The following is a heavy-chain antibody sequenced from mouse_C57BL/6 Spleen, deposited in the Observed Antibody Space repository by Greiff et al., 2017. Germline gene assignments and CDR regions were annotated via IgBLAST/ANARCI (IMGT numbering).Heavy chain of an antibody. CDR1: GYSITSGYY. CDR2: ISYDGSN. V-gene: IGHV3-6*01. J-gene: IGHJ1*03. D-gene: IGHD2-1*01. CDR3: AREGIYYGNYPWYFDV. Sequence: EVKLQESGPGLVKPSQSLSLTCSVTGYSITSGYYWNWIRQFPGNKLEWMGYISYDGSNNYNPSLKNRISITRDTSKNQFFLKLNSVTTEDTATYYCAREGIYYGNYPWYFDVWGTGTTVTVSS.